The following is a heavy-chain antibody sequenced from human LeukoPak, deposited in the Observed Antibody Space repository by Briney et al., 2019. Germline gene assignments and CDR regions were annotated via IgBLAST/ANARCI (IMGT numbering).Heavy chain of an antibody. CDR2: INPNSGGT. CDR1: GYTFTGYY. D-gene: IGHD3-22*01. V-gene: IGHV1-2*02. Sequence: ASVKVSCKASGYTFTGYYMHWVRQAPGQGLEWMGWINPNSGGTNYAQKFQGRVTMTRDTSISTAYMELSRLRSDDTAVYYCARGLQYYYDSSGCDYWGQGTLVTVSS. J-gene: IGHJ4*02. CDR3: ARGLQYYYDSSGCDY.